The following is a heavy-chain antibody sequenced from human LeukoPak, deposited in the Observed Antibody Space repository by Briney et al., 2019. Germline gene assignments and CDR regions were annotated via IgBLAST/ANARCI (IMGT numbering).Heavy chain of an antibody. Sequence: ASVKVSCXASGYTFTSYYMHWVRQAPGQGLNWMGIINPSGGSTSYAQKFRGRVTMTRDTSTSTVYMELSSLRSEDTAVYYCARGPLGRSSSWYYFDYWGQGTLVTVSS. V-gene: IGHV1-46*01. CDR3: ARGPLGRSSSWYYFDY. D-gene: IGHD6-13*01. CDR2: INPSGGST. J-gene: IGHJ4*02. CDR1: GYTFTSYY.